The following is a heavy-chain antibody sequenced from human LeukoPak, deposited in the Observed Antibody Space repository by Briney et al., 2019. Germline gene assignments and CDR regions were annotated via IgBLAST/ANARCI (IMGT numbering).Heavy chain of an antibody. CDR2: ISAYNGNT. Sequence: ASVKVSCKASGYTFTIYGISWVRQAPGQGLEWMAWISAYNGNTNYAQKLQGRVTMTTDTSTSTAYMELRSLRSDDTAVYYCARAGLSRVFGVVIITGDAFDIWGQGTMVTVSS. V-gene: IGHV1-18*01. CDR1: GYTFTIYG. D-gene: IGHD3-3*01. CDR3: ARAGLSRVFGVVIITGDAFDI. J-gene: IGHJ3*02.